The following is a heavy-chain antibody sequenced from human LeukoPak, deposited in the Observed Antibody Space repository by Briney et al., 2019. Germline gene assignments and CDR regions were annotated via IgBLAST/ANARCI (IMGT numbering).Heavy chain of an antibody. V-gene: IGHV3-74*01. Sequence: PGGSLRLSCAASGFTLSNYWTHWVRQAPGKGLGWVSRINGDESIINYADSVKGRFTISRDNAKNTLYLQMNSLRAEDTAVYYCARGTSHDYVWGTFRPYWGQGTLVTVSS. CDR2: INGDESII. CDR1: GFTLSNYW. J-gene: IGHJ4*02. D-gene: IGHD3-16*02. CDR3: ARGTSHDYVWGTFRPY.